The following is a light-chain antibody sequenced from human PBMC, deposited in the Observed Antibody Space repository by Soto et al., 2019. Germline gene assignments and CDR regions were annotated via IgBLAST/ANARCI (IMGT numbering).Light chain of an antibody. V-gene: IGKV1-5*03. CDR2: KTS. CDR3: QYYNNYCWT. Sequence: DIQLTQYPSTLSASVGDRVTITCRASQSISSWLAWYQQKPGKAPKFLIYKTSNLESGVPSRFSGSGAGTEFTLTSSSLQPDDFATYYCQYYNNYCWTCGQGTKVEIK. CDR1: QSISSW. J-gene: IGKJ1*01.